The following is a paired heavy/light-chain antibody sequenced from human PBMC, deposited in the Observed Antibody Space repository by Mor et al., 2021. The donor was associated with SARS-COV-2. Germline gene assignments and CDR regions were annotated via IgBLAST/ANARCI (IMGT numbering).Light chain of an antibody. Sequence: DIVMTQSPLSLPVTPGEPASISCRSSQSLLHSNGYNYLDWYLQKPGQSPQLLISLGSSRASGVPDRFSGSGSGTDFTLKISRVEAEDVGIYYCMQSLQTRITFGQGTRLEIK. CDR1: QSLLHSNGYNY. J-gene: IGKJ5*01. CDR2: LGS. CDR3: MQSLQTRIT. V-gene: IGKV2-28*01.
Heavy chain of an antibody. CDR2: INSGGST. Sequence: EVQLLESGGALVQPGGSLRLSCAASRFTFTGYIMSWVRQAPGKGLEWVSGINSGGSTYYADSVKGRFTISRDNSKKMLYLQMNSLRAEDTAVYYCAKGGPYFGSGGDAFEIWGQGTMVTVSS. V-gene: IGHV3-23*01. CDR1: RFTFTGYI. J-gene: IGHJ3*02. D-gene: IGHD3-10*01. CDR3: AKGGPYFGSGGDAFEI.